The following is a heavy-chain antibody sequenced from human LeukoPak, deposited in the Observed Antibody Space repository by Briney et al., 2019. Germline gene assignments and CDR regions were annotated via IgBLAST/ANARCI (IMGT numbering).Heavy chain of an antibody. Sequence: SQTLSLTCTVSGGSISSGSYYWSWIPQPAGKGLEWIGRIYTSGSTNYNPSLKRRVTISVDTSKNQFSLKLSSVTDADTADYYCAIVCYDSSGYWYYFDYWCQGTLVTVSS. D-gene: IGHD3-22*01. CDR3: AIVCYDSSGYWYYFDY. CDR1: GGSISSGSYY. J-gene: IGHJ4*02. CDR2: IYTSGST. V-gene: IGHV4-61*02.